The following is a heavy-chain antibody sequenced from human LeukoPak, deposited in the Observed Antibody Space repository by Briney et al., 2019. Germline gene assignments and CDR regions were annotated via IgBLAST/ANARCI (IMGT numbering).Heavy chain of an antibody. D-gene: IGHD6-13*01. CDR1: GDSVCSNSAA. J-gene: IGHJ4*02. CDR2: TYYRSKWYN. V-gene: IGHV6-1*01. CDR3: ARGGNPYSSSHPIDY. Sequence: SQTLSLTCAISGDSVCSNSAAWNWIRQSPSRGIEWLGGTYYRSKWYNDYAVSVKSRITINPDTSKNQFSLQLNSVTPEDTAVYYCARGGNPYSSSHPIDYWGQGTLVTVSS.